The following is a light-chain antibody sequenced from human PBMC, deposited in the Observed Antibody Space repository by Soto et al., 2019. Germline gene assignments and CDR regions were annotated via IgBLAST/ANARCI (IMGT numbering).Light chain of an antibody. CDR3: QQRGNRPLT. Sequence: ETVLTQSPATLSLSPGESATLSCRASQSISSYLIWYQQKPGQAPRLLIYDASTRATCIPARFSGSGSGPALPLSLSRLGSEDGAVYYRQQRGNRPLTFGGGTKVEIK. V-gene: IGKV3-11*01. J-gene: IGKJ4*01. CDR1: QSISSY. CDR2: DAS.